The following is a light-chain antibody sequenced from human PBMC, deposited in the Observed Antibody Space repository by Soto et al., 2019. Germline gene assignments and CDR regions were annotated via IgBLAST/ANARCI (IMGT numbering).Light chain of an antibody. CDR3: QQYENLPT. CDR2: DAS. V-gene: IGKV1-33*01. Sequence: DSQMTQSPSSLSASVRDRFTITCQASQNINNYLNWYQQKPGRAPKLLIYDASNLEAGVPSRFRGSGSGTDFTFTISRLQPEDIATYYCQQYENLPTFGQGTRLEI. J-gene: IGKJ5*01. CDR1: QNINNY.